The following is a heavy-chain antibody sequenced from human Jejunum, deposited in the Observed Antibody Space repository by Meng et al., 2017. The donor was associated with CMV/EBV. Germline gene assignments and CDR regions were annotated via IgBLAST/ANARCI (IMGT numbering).Heavy chain of an antibody. V-gene: IGHV3-23*01. CDR3: AKNRYNSDY. CDR1: GFTFSNYV. CDR2: ISTGGGST. Sequence: LRLSCEASGFTFSNYVLIWVRQAPGKGLEWVSAISTGGGSTYYADSVKGRFTISRDNSKNTLYLQMNSLRAEDTAVYYCAKNRYNSDYWGQGTPVTVSS. D-gene: IGHD5-24*01. J-gene: IGHJ4*02.